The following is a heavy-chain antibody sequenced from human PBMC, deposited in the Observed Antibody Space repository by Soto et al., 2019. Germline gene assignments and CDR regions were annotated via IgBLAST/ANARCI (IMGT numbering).Heavy chain of an antibody. CDR1: GGSISNDDYY. Sequence: QVQLQESGPGLVKPSQTLSLTCSVSGGSISNDDYYWTWIRQPPGKGLEWIGHIYYNGNTYYNPSLKSRLTMSLDTSQNQFSLHSTSVIAADSASYFCARATTVTSSFCYYGLDVWGQGTTVTVSS. J-gene: IGHJ6*02. D-gene: IGHD4-17*01. V-gene: IGHV4-30-4*08. CDR2: IYYNGNT. CDR3: ARATTVTSSFCYYGLDV.